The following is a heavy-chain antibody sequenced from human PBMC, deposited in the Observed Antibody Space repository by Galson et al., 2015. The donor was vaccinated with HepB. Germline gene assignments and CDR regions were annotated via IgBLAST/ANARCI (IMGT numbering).Heavy chain of an antibody. V-gene: IGHV4-59*01. CDR1: GGSISSYY. CDR2: IYYSGST. D-gene: IGHD6-19*01. CDR3: ARDPARFGYSSGQS. J-gene: IGHJ5*02. Sequence: ETLSLTCTVSGGSISSYYWSWIRQPPGKGLEWIGYIYYSGSTNYNPSLKSRVTISVDTSKNQFSLKLSSVTAADTAVYYCARDPARFGYSSGQSWGQGTLVTVSS.